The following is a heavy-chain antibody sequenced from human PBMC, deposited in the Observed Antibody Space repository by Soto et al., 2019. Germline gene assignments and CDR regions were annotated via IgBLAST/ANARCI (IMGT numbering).Heavy chain of an antibody. D-gene: IGHD6-13*01. V-gene: IGHV4-4*07. CDR1: GGSISSYY. Sequence: PSETLSLTCTVSGGSISSYYWSWIRQPAGKGLEWIGRIYTSGSTNYNPSLKSRVTMSVDTSKNQFSLKLGSVTAADTAVYYCARGGYRFSSSWYHGYWGQGTLVTVSS. CDR2: IYTSGST. J-gene: IGHJ4*02. CDR3: ARGGYRFSSSWYHGY.